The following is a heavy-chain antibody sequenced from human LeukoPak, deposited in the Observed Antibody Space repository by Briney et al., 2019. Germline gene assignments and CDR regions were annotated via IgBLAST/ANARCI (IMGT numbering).Heavy chain of an antibody. Sequence: GGSLRLSCAASGFTVSSNYMSWVRQAPGKGLEWVSVIYSGGSTYYADSVKGRFTISRDNSKNTLYLQMNSLRAEDTAVYYCAREGYYDSSGYYRLDYWGQGTLVTVSS. V-gene: IGHV3-53*01. J-gene: IGHJ4*02. D-gene: IGHD3-22*01. CDR1: GFTVSSNY. CDR3: AREGYYDSSGYYRLDY. CDR2: IYSGGST.